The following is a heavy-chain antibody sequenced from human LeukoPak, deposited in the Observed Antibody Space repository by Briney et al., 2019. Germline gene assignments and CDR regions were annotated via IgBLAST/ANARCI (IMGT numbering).Heavy chain of an antibody. D-gene: IGHD2/OR15-2a*01. V-gene: IGHV3-53*01. Sequence: GGSLTPSWAPAPLTLSRRYMSCVRQAPGKGLEWVSIIYNDGSTYYADSMKGRFTISRDNSKNTLYLQVNSLRAEDTAMYYCATNILVSTDSGGRGTMVTVSS. CDR3: ATNILVSTDS. CDR2: IYNDGST. CDR1: PLTLSRRY. J-gene: IGHJ3*02.